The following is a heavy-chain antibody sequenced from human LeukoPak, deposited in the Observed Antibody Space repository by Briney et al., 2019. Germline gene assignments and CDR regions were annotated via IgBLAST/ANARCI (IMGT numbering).Heavy chain of an antibody. D-gene: IGHD5-18*01. CDR3: ARDREGHSYGIFDY. V-gene: IGHV3-7*01. Sequence: GRSLRLSCAASGFTFSSYGMHWVRQAPGKGLEWVANIKQDGSEKYYVDSVKGRFTISRDNAKNSLYLQMNSLRAEDTAVYYCARDREGHSYGIFDYWGQGTLVTVSS. CDR2: IKQDGSEK. CDR1: GFTFSSYG. J-gene: IGHJ4*02.